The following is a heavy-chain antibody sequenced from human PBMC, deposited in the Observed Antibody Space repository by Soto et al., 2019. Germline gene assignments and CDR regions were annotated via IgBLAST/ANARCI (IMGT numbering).Heavy chain of an antibody. J-gene: IGHJ6*03. CDR1: GFTFSSYA. Sequence: GGSLRLSCAASGFTFSSYAMSWVRQAPGKGLEWVSAISGSGGSTYYADSVKGRFTISRDNSKNTLYLQMNSLRAEDTAVYYCAKDDITIFGVGPYYYYMDVWGKGTTVTVSS. V-gene: IGHV3-23*01. D-gene: IGHD3-3*01. CDR2: ISGSGGST. CDR3: AKDDITIFGVGPYYYYMDV.